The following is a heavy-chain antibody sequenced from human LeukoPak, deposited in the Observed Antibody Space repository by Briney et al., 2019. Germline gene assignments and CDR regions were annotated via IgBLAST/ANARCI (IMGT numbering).Heavy chain of an antibody. CDR2: INTNTGNP. CDR3: AREGGDYYDSSGHLNY. J-gene: IGHJ4*02. Sequence: ASVKVSCKASGYTFTSYAMNWVRQAPGQGLEWMGWINTNTGNPTYAQGFTGRFVFSLDTSVSTAYLQISSLKAEDTAVYYCAREGGDYYDSSGHLNYWGQGTLVTVSS. V-gene: IGHV7-4-1*02. CDR1: GYTFTSYA. D-gene: IGHD3-22*01.